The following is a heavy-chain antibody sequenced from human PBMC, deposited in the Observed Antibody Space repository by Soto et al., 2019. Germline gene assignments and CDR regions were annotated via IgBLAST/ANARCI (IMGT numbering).Heavy chain of an antibody. CDR1: GGSFSGYY. V-gene: IGHV4-34*01. CDR2: INHSGST. J-gene: IGHJ4*02. Sequence: QVQLQQWGAGLLKPSETLSLTCAVYGGSFSGYYWSWIRQPPGKGLELIGEINHSGSTNYNPSLKSRVTISVDTSKNQFSLKLSSVTAADTAVYYCAREGCSSTSCYAYFDYWGQGTLVTVSS. CDR3: AREGCSSTSCYAYFDY. D-gene: IGHD2-2*01.